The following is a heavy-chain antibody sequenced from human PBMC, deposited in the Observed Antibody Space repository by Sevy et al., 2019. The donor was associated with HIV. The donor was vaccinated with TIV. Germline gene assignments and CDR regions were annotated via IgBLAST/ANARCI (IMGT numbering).Heavy chain of an antibody. D-gene: IGHD3-22*01. J-gene: IGHJ4*02. CDR2: IYPEDSET. CDR3: ATSRSGYFDSRGYYIY. CDR1: GYSFTSHW. V-gene: IGHV5-51*01. Sequence: GESLKISCQGSGYSFTSHWIGWVRHMPGKGLEWMGIIYPEDSETRYSPSFQGQVTFSADKSISTAYLQWGSLKASDTAMYYCATSRSGYFDSRGYYIYWGQGTLVTVSS.